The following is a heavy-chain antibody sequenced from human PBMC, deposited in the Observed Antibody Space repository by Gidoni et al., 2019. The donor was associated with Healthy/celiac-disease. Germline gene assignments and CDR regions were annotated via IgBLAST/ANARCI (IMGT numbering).Heavy chain of an antibody. CDR1: GYTFTGYY. CDR2: INPNSGGT. V-gene: IGHV1-2*02. Sequence: QVQLVQSGAEVKKPGASVKVSCKASGYTFTGYYIHWVRQAPGQGLEWMGWINPNSGGTNYAQKLQGRVTMTRDTSISTAYMELSRLRSDDTAVYYCATPPAVRSSSSFYYYGMDVWGQGTTVTVSS. CDR3: ATPPAVRSSSSFYYYGMDV. J-gene: IGHJ6*02. D-gene: IGHD6-6*01.